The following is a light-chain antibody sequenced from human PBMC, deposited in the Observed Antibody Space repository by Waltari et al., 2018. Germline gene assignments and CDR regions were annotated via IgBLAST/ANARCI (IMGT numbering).Light chain of an antibody. Sequence: EIVLTQSPATLSLSPGERAPLSCRASQSVSSYLAWYQQKPGQAPRLLIYDASNRATGIPARFSGSGSGTDFTLTISSLEPEDFAVYYCQQRSNWPPKLTFGGGTKVEIK. CDR2: DAS. CDR1: QSVSSY. J-gene: IGKJ4*01. V-gene: IGKV3-11*01. CDR3: QQRSNWPPKLT.